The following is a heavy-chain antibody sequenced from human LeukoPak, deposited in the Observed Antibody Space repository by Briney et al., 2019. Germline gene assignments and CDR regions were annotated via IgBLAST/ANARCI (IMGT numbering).Heavy chain of an antibody. J-gene: IGHJ3*02. CDR2: MNPNSGNT. CDR3: ARGKYYDGYASDI. V-gene: IGHV1-8*01. CDR1: GYTITSYD. D-gene: IGHD3-16*01. Sequence: GASVKVSCKASGYTITSYDINWVRQATGQGLEWMGWMNPNSGNTGNAQKFQGRVTMTRNTSITTAYMELSNLRSEDTAVYYCARGKYYDGYASDIWGQGTMVTVSS.